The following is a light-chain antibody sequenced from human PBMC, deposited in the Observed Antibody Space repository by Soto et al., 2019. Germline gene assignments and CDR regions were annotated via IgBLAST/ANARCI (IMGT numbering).Light chain of an antibody. CDR3: QVWDSSCDHVV. CDR1: NIGIKS. V-gene: IGLV3-21*04. J-gene: IGLJ2*01. CDR2: YDS. Sequence: SYELTQPPSVSVAPGKTARITCGGNNIGIKSVHWYQRKPDQAPVLVIYYDSDRPSGIPERFCGSNSGNTATLTISRVEAGDEADYYCQVWDSSCDHVVFGGGTKLTVL.